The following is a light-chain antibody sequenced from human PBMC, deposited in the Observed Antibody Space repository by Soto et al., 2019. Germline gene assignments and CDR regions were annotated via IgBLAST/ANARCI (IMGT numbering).Light chain of an antibody. CDR2: GAS. J-gene: IGKJ3*01. V-gene: IGKV3-15*01. CDR1: QSVSSN. Sequence: EIVMTQSPATLSVSPGERATLSCRASQSVSSNLAWYQQKPGQAPRLLIYGASTSATGIPARFSGSGSGTEFSLTISSLLSEDFAVYYCHQYNNWHPITFGPGTKVDIK. CDR3: HQYNNWHPIT.